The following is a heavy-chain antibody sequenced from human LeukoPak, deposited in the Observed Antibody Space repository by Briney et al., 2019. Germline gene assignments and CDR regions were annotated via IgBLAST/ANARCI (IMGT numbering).Heavy chain of an antibody. D-gene: IGHD4-17*01. CDR1: GFTFSSYW. Sequence: GGSLRLSCAASGFTFSSYWMSWVRQAPGKGLEWVANIKQDGSEKYYVDSVKGRFTISRDNAKNSLYLQMNSLRAEGTAVYYCARVVTSYYFDYWGQGTLVTVSS. CDR2: IKQDGSEK. CDR3: ARVVTSYYFDY. J-gene: IGHJ4*02. V-gene: IGHV3-7*01.